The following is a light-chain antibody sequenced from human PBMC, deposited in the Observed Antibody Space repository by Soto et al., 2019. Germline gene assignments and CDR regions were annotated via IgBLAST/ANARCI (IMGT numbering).Light chain of an antibody. J-gene: IGKJ3*01. CDR2: GAT. V-gene: IGKV3-20*01. Sequence: EIVLTQSPGTLSVSPGGTATLSCRASQSVISSYLAWYQQQPGQAPRLLIYGATSRATGIPDRFSGSGSGIDFTLTISRLEPEDLAVYFCQQYDSAPFTFGPGTKVEI. CDR1: QSVISSY. CDR3: QQYDSAPFT.